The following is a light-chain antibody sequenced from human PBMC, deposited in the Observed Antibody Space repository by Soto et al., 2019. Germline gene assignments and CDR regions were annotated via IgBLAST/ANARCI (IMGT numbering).Light chain of an antibody. CDR2: TNN. Sequence: QSVLTQPPSVSGTPGQRVTISCSGSNSNIGSNSVNWYQHVPGTAPKLLIHTNNLRPSGIPDRFSGSRSGTSASLDITDLQSEDETEYYCEAWDDSLKAVIFGGWTQLTVL. CDR1: NSNIGSNS. J-gene: IGLJ2*01. CDR3: EAWDDSLKAVI. V-gene: IGLV1-44*01.